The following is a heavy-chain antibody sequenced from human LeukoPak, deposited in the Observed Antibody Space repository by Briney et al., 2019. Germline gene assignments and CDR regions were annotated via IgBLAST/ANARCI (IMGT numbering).Heavy chain of an antibody. V-gene: IGHV1-69*05. D-gene: IGHD5-18*01. CDR2: IIPIFGTA. J-gene: IGHJ6*03. Sequence: SVKVSCKASGGTFSSCAISWVRQAPGQGLEWMGGIIPIFGTANYAQKFQGRVTITTDESTSTAYMELSSLRSEDTAVYYCARGDTAMVNYYYYYMDVWGKGTTVTVSS. CDR3: ARGDTAMVNYYYYYMDV. CDR1: GGTFSSCA.